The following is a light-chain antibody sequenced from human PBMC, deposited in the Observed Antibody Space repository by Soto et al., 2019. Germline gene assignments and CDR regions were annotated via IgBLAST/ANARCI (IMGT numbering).Light chain of an antibody. J-gene: IGLJ2*01. CDR2: EDY. CDR1: SGIIASNY. V-gene: IGLV6-57*03. CDR3: QSYDSSIVV. Sequence: NFMLTQPHSVSESPGKTVTISCTRSSGIIASNYVQWYQQRPGSAPTTVIFEDYQRPSGVPDRFFGSIDISSNSASLTISGLKTEYEADYYCQSYDSSIVVFGGGTQLTVL.